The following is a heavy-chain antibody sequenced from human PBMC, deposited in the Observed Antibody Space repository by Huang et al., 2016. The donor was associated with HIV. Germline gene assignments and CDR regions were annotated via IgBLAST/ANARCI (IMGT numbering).Heavy chain of an antibody. CDR3: ARHERWAMVRGVPQWGFDY. J-gene: IGHJ4*02. CDR1: GGSISSSSYY. D-gene: IGHD3-10*01. CDR2: IYYSGGT. V-gene: IGHV4-39*01. Sequence: QLQLQESGPGLVKPSETLSLTCPVSGGSISSSSYYWGWIRQPPGKGLEWIGTIYYSGGTYNNPSLKGRVTISVDTSKNQFSLKLSSVTAADTAVYYWARHERWAMVRGVPQWGFDYWGQGTLVTVSS.